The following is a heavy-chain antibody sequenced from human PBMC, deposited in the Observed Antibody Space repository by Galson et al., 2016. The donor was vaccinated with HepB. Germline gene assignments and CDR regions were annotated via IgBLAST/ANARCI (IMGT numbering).Heavy chain of an antibody. CDR2: ISWNSGSI. CDR3: AKGVRTGYYYYGMDV. D-gene: IGHD1-14*01. CDR1: GFSFGDYA. Sequence: SLRLSCAASGFSFGDYAMHWVRQAPGKGLEWVSGISWNSGSIGYAESVKGRFTISRDNARDSLYLQLSSLRAEDTGLYYCAKGVRTGYYYYGMDVWGKGTTVTVSS. J-gene: IGHJ6*04. V-gene: IGHV3-9*01.